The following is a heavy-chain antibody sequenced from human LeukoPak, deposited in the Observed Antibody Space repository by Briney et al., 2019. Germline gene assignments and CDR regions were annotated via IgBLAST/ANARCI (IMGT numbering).Heavy chain of an antibody. CDR2: ISGSGGST. D-gene: IGHD2-15*01. J-gene: IGHJ4*02. V-gene: IGHV3-23*01. CDR1: GFTFSSYA. Sequence: PGGSLRLSCVASGFTFSSYAMSWVRQAPGKGLEWVSSISGSGGSTYNADSVKGRFTISRDNPKNTLYLQMNSLRADDTAVYYCAKDVEEYYFDYWGQGTLVTVSS. CDR3: AKDVEEYYFDY.